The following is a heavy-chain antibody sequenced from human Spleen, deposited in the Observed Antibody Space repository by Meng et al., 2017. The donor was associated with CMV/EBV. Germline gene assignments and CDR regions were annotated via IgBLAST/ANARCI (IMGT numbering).Heavy chain of an antibody. CDR2: ISSSSSHI. V-gene: IGHV3-21*01. CDR3: ARDSTLDSTSN. CDR1: GFTLSSYT. Sequence: GGSLRLSCAASGFTLSSYTMNWVRQAPGKGLEWVSSISSSSSHIYYADSVKGRFTISRDNAKNSLYLQMSSLRAEDTAVYYCARDSTLDSTSNWGQGTLVTVSS. J-gene: IGHJ4*02. D-gene: IGHD2-2*03.